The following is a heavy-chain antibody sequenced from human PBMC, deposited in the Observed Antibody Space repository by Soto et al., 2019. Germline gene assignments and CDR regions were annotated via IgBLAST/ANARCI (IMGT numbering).Heavy chain of an antibody. CDR1: GGSFSTDY. CDR3: ARVLAARASRDFDY. V-gene: IGHV4-34*01. D-gene: IGHD6-6*01. Sequence: VQLQQWGAGLLKPSETLSLTCAVYGGSFSTDYWSWIRQPPGKGLEWIGEINPSGGTNYNPSLKSRVTISVATSKNQFSLKLSSVTAADTAVYYCARVLAARASRDFDYWGQGTLVTASS. CDR2: INPSGGT. J-gene: IGHJ4*02.